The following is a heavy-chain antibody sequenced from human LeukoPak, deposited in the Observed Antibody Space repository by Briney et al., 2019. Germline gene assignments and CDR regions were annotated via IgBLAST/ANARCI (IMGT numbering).Heavy chain of an antibody. Sequence: GGSLRLSCAASGFTFSSYSMNWVRQAPGKGLEWVSSISSSSSYIYYADSVKGRFTISRDNAKNSLYLQMNSLRVEDTAVYYCARPNSGSYSTDAFDIWGQGTMVTVSS. CDR3: ARPNSGSYSTDAFDI. CDR2: ISSSSSYI. CDR1: GFTFSSYS. D-gene: IGHD1-26*01. J-gene: IGHJ3*02. V-gene: IGHV3-21*01.